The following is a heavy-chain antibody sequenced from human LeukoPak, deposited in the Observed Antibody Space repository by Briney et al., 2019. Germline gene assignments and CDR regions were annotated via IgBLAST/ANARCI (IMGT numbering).Heavy chain of an antibody. D-gene: IGHD3-10*01. V-gene: IGHV4-61*02. CDR2: IYTSGST. Sequence: SQTLSLTCTVSGASISSGSYYGSWIRQPAGRGLEWIGRIYTSGSTNYIPSLKSRVTISVDTSKNQFSLKLSSVTAADTAVYYCATTSMVRGVVDYWGQGTLVTVSS. CDR3: ATTSMVRGVVDY. CDR1: GASISSGSYY. J-gene: IGHJ4*02.